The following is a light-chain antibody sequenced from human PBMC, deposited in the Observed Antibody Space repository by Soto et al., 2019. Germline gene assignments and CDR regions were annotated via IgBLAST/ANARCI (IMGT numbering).Light chain of an antibody. J-gene: IGKJ1*01. CDR1: QGISRW. CDR2: AAS. V-gene: IGKV1-12*01. CDR3: QQFGNSPWT. Sequence: DIQMTQSPSSVSASAGDTVTVTCRASQGISRWLAWYQQKPEKAPRLLIYAASSLQNGVPPRFSGTYSGTDFSLTISSLQPGDSATYFFQQFGNSPWTFGQGTKVDIK.